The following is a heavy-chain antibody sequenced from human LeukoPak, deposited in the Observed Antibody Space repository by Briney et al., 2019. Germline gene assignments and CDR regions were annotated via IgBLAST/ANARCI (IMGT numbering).Heavy chain of an antibody. D-gene: IGHD1-14*01. V-gene: IGHV4-59*08. CDR1: GDSMSGYY. J-gene: IGHJ5*02. CDR3: ARHDNYPGFGRGFDP. Sequence: SETLSLACSVSGDSMSGYYWSWIRQPPGKGLEWIGYMYYSGTTNYNPSLKSRVTISADTSKNHFSLKLYSVTAADTAVYYCARHDNYPGFGRGFDPWGQGFLVTVTS. CDR2: MYYSGTT.